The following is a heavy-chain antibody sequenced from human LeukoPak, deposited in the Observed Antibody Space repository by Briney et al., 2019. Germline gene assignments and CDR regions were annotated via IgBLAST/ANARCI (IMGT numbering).Heavy chain of an antibody. Sequence: GGSLRLSCAASGFTFSSYGMHWVRQAPGKGLEWVAVISYDGSNKYYADSVQGRFSISRDNSKNTVYLEMNSLRPEDTALYYCVMEGFSIWGQGTVVTVSS. V-gene: IGHV3-30*03. D-gene: IGHD3-3*01. CDR1: GFTFSSYG. CDR2: ISYDGSNK. J-gene: IGHJ3*02. CDR3: VMEGFSI.